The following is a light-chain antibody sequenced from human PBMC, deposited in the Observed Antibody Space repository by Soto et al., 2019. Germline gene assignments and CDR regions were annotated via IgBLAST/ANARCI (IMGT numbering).Light chain of an antibody. CDR2: AAS. Sequence: DMQLTQSPSSLSASVGDRVTITCRASQTINHFLNWYQQRPGKVPKLLIYAASTLETGVPSRFNGSGSGTDFTLTIDSVQREDFATYFCQQSYSPPKTFGQGTKVDIK. J-gene: IGKJ1*01. V-gene: IGKV1-39*01. CDR1: QTINHF. CDR3: QQSYSPPKT.